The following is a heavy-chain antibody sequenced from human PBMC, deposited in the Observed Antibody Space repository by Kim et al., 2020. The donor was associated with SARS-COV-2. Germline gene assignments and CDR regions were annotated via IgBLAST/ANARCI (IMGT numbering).Heavy chain of an antibody. CDR1: GFTLSNAW. CDR2: IKRKTDGGTT. CDR3: TTDRELGRI. V-gene: IGHV3-15*01. J-gene: IGHJ3*02. Sequence: GGSLRLSCAASGFTLSNAWMSWVRQAPGKGLEWVGRIKRKTDGGTTDYAATGTGRFTISRDDSKNTLYLQMNSLKTEDTALYYCTTDRELGRIWGEGTMGTLSS. D-gene: IGHD6-6*01.